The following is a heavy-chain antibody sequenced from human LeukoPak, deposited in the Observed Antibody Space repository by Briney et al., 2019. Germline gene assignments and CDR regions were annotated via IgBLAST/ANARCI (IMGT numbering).Heavy chain of an antibody. J-gene: IGHJ4*02. D-gene: IGHD3-22*01. CDR3: SVMHRYYDGSGYWVQ. V-gene: IGHV1-69*05. CDR2: IIPIFGTA. CDR1: GGTFSSYA. Sequence: SVKVSCKASGGTFSSYAISWVRQAPGQGLEWMGGIIPIFGTANYAQKFQGRVTITTDESTSTAYMELSSLRSEDTAVYYCSVMHRYYDGSGYWVQWGQGTLVTVSS.